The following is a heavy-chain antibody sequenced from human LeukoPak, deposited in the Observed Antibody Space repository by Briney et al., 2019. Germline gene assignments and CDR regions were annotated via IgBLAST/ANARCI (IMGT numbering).Heavy chain of an antibody. V-gene: IGHV3-23*01. CDR2: ISGSGGST. D-gene: IGHD6-13*01. Sequence: GSLRLSCAASGFTFSSYAMSWVRQAPGKGLEWVSAISGSGGSTYYADSVKGRFTISRDNSKNTLYLQMNSLRAEDTAVYYCAKGLYSSSWYPPFDPWGQGTLVTVSS. CDR3: AKGLYSSSWYPPFDP. CDR1: GFTFSSYA. J-gene: IGHJ5*02.